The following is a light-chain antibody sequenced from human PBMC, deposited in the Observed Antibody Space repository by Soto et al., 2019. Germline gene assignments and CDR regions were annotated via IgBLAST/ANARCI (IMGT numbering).Light chain of an antibody. CDR3: LQHNSYPRT. Sequence: IQMTQSPGALSPSXFRCVTIAXXASQDISNFLAWFQQKPGNVPKRLIYLASSLQSGVPSRFSGSGSGTEFTLTISSLQPEDFATYYCLQHNSYPRTFGPGTKVDIK. J-gene: IGKJ3*01. V-gene: IGKV1-17*03. CDR1: QDISNF. CDR2: LAS.